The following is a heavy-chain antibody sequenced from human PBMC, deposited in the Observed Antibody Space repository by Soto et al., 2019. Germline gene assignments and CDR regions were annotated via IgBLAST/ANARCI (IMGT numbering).Heavy chain of an antibody. CDR2: IYYSGST. D-gene: IGHD6-6*01. J-gene: IGHJ4*02. CDR3: ARVPRIYSSSSGGIDYFDY. CDR1: GGSISSYY. V-gene: IGHV4-59*01. Sequence: PSETLSLTCTVSGGSISSYYWIWIRQPPGKGLEWIGYIYYSGSTNYNPSLKSRVTISVATSNNQFSLKLSSVTAADTAVYYCARVPRIYSSSSGGIDYFDYWGQGTLVTVST.